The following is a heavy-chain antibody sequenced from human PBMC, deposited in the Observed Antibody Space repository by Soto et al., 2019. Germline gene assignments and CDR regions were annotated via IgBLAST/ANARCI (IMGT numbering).Heavy chain of an antibody. V-gene: IGHV2-5*02. J-gene: IGHJ4*02. Sequence: QITLKESGPTLVKPTQTLTLTYTFSGFSLTTRGVGVGWIRLPPGKALEWLALIYWDDHEGYSPSLKSRLTITKDTSKNQVVLIMTNMDPVDTATYYCAHRPRGYSYHFDYWGQGTLVTVSS. CDR2: IYWDDHE. CDR1: GFSLTTRGVG. CDR3: AHRPRGYSYHFDY. D-gene: IGHD5-18*01.